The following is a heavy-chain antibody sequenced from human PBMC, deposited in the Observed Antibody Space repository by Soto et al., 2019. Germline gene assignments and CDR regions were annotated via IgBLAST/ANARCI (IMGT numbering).Heavy chain of an antibody. CDR1: GFTVSSNY. J-gene: IGHJ6*03. Sequence: GGSLRLSCAASGFTVSSNYMSWVRQAPGKGLEWVSVIYSGGSTYYADSVKGRFTISRHNSKNTLYLQMNSLRAEDTAVYYCATALFNNLRWDYYYYMDGWGKGNTVTVSS. CDR2: IYSGGST. CDR3: ATALFNNLRWDYYYYMDG. V-gene: IGHV3-53*04. D-gene: IGHD4-17*01.